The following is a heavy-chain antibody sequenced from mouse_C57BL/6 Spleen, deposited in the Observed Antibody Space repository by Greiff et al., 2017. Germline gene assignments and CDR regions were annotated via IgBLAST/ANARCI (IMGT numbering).Heavy chain of an antibody. CDR3: ARRDITTVDFDY. CDR2: IDPSDSYT. J-gene: IGHJ2*01. D-gene: IGHD1-1*01. V-gene: IGHV1-59*01. CDR1: GYTFTSYW. Sequence: QVQLQQPGAELVRPGTSVKLSCKASGYTFTSYWMHWVKQRPGQGLEWIGVIDPSDSYTNYNQKFKGKATLTVDTSSSTAYMQLSSLTSEDSAVYYCARRDITTVDFDYWGQGTTLTVSS.